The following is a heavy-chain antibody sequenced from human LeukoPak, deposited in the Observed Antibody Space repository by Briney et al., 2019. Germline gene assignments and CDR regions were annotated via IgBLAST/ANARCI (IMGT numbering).Heavy chain of an antibody. CDR2: ISSSGSTI. D-gene: IGHD1-26*01. V-gene: IGHV3-48*03. Sequence: GGSLRLSCAASGFTFSSYEMNWVRQAPGKGLEWVSYISSSGSTIYYADSVKGRFTISRDNAKNSLYLQMNSLRAEDTAVYYCARASRIRGAVNWFDPWGQGTLVTASS. J-gene: IGHJ5*02. CDR1: GFTFSSYE. CDR3: ARASRIRGAVNWFDP.